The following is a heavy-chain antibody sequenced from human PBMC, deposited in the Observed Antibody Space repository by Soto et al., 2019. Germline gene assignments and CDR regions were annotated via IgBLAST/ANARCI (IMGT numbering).Heavy chain of an antibody. CDR1: GGSISNYY. D-gene: IGHD6-13*01. V-gene: IGHV4-59*01. Sequence: QVQLQESGPGLVKPSETLSLTCTVSGGSISNYYWSWIRQPPGKGLEWIGYIYHSGSTNYNPSLKSRVTISIDTSKNQFFLRLNSVTAADTGVYYCATLTAAGTVDYWGKGILVTVSS. CDR3: ATLTAAGTVDY. J-gene: IGHJ4*02. CDR2: IYHSGST.